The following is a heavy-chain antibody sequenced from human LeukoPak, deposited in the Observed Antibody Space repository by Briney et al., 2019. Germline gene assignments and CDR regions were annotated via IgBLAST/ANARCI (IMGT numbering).Heavy chain of an antibody. CDR1: GYSFSSGYY. V-gene: IGHV4-38-2*02. CDR2: IYHSGST. J-gene: IGHJ4*02. D-gene: IGHD3-10*01. Sequence: SETLSLTCSVSGYSFSSGYYWGWIRQPPGKGLEWIGSIYHSGSTYYNPSLKSRVTISVDTSKNQFSLKLSSVTAADTAVYYCARSFFGSGSYFVNWGQGTLVTVSS. CDR3: ARSFFGSGSYFVN.